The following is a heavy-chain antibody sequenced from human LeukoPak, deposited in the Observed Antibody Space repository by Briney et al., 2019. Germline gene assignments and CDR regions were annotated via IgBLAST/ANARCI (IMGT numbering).Heavy chain of an antibody. CDR2: ISSSSSYI. Sequence: PGGSLRLPCAASGFTFSSYSMNWVRQAPGKGLEWVSSISSSSSYIYYADSVKGRFTISRDNAKNSLYLQMNSLRAEDTAVYYCARVREVAARDVYYYMDVWGKGTTVTVSS. CDR1: GFTFSSYS. J-gene: IGHJ6*03. V-gene: IGHV3-21*01. CDR3: ARVREVAARDVYYYMDV. D-gene: IGHD6-6*01.